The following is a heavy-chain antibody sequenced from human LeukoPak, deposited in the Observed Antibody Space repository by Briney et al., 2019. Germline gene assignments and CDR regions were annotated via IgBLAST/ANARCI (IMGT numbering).Heavy chain of an antibody. CDR1: GFTFSNYN. CDR3: ARDQSYGLMGWRSYFDY. CDR2: IISSSYTI. V-gene: IGHV3-48*02. J-gene: IGHJ4*01. D-gene: IGHD1-26*01. Sequence: RPGGSLRPSCPADGFTFSNYNMNWVRQAPGKGREWISYIISSSYTIFYAVSVKGRFTISRDNAKNLLYLQVNSLRDEDTAVYYCARDQSYGLMGWRSYFDYWGQRILVTVSS.